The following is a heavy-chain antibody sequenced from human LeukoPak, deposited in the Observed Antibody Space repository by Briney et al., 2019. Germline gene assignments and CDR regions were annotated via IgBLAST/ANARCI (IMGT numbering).Heavy chain of an antibody. CDR2: IRYDGSNK. V-gene: IGHV3-30*02. CDR1: GFTFSSYG. J-gene: IGHJ4*02. D-gene: IGHD3-10*01. Sequence: GGSLRLSCAASGFTFSSYGMHWVRQAPGKGLEWVAFIRYDGSNKYYADSVKGRFTISRDNSKNTLYLQMNSLRAEDTAVYYWARTMVRVPAHWGQGTLVTVSS. CDR3: ARTMVRVPAH.